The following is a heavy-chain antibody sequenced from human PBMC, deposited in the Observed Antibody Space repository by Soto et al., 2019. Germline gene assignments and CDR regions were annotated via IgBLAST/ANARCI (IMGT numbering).Heavy chain of an antibody. CDR1: GDSISSSSDY. D-gene: IGHD1-26*01. CDR2: FYYRGNT. Sequence: SETLSLTCTVSGDSISSSSDYWGWIRQSPGKGLEWIGSFYYRGNTYYNPSLKSRVIISVDTSKSQFSLKLSSVTAADTAVYFCERCTVAPTIVFDYWGQGTLVTVSS. CDR3: ERCTVAPTIVFDY. V-gene: IGHV4-39*01. J-gene: IGHJ4*02.